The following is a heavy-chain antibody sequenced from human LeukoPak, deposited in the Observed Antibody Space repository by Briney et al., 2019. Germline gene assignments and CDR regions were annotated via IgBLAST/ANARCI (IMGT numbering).Heavy chain of an antibody. CDR1: GGSISSYY. CDR2: IYYSGST. V-gene: IGHV4-59*08. CDR3: ARGGYSLSYDY. J-gene: IGHJ4*02. D-gene: IGHD5-18*01. Sequence: SETLSLTCTVSGGSISSYYWSWIRQPPGKGLEWIGYIYYSGSTNYNPSLKSRVTISVGTSENQFSLKLSSVTAADTAVYYCARGGYSLSYDYWGQGTLVTVSS.